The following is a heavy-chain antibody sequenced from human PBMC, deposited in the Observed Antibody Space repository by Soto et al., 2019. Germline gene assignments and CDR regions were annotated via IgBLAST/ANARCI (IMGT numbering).Heavy chain of an antibody. CDR3: ASNVLLWFGERFDY. J-gene: IGHJ4*02. Sequence: QVQLQESGPGLVKPSQTLSLTCTVSGVSISSGDYYWSWVRQTPGKGLEWIGYIYYSGSTYYNPSLKSRVSISVDPSKNQFSLKLSSVTAADTAVYYCASNVLLWFGERFDYWGQGTLVTVSS. D-gene: IGHD3-10*01. CDR2: IYYSGST. V-gene: IGHV4-30-4*01. CDR1: GVSISSGDYY.